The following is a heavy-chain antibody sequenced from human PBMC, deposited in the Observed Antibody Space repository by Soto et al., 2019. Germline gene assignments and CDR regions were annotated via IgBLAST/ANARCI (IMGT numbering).Heavy chain of an antibody. CDR2: ISFDGMSK. Sequence: GGSLRLSCAASGFTFSNYGLHWVRQAPGKGLEWVAMISFDGMSKYYADSVKGRFTISRESSKNTLYLHMNSLRAEDTAVYFCARDRQQWLVNGMDVWGQGTTVTVSS. D-gene: IGHD6-19*01. CDR1: GFTFSNYG. J-gene: IGHJ6*02. V-gene: IGHV3-30*03. CDR3: ARDRQQWLVNGMDV.